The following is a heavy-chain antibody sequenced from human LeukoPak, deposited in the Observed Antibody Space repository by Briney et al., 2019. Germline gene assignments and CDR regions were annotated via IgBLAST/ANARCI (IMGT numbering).Heavy chain of an antibody. D-gene: IGHD6-19*01. J-gene: IGHJ4*02. CDR3: ARDLERYSSGWTGGY. V-gene: IGHV3-30-3*01. CDR1: GFTFSSYA. CDR2: ISYDGSNK. Sequence: GRSLRLSCAASGFTFSSYAMHWVRQAPGKGLEWVAVISYDGSNKYYADSVKGRFTISRDNSKNTLYLQMNSLRAEDTAVYYCARDLERYSSGWTGGYWGQGTRVTVSS.